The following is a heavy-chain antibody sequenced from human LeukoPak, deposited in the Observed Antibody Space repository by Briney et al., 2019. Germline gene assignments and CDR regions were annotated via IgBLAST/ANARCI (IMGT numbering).Heavy chain of an antibody. Sequence: SVKVSCKASGGTFSSYAISWVGQAPGQGLEWMGRIIPILGIANYAQKFQGRVTITADKSTSTAYMELSSLRSEDTAVYYCARGGRTKAYGDYDRDAFDIWGQGTMVTVSS. V-gene: IGHV1-69*04. CDR3: ARGGRTKAYGDYDRDAFDI. CDR2: IIPILGIA. CDR1: GGTFSSYA. D-gene: IGHD4-17*01. J-gene: IGHJ3*02.